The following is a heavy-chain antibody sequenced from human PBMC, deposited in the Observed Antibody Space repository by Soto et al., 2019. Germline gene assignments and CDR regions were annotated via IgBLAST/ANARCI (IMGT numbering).Heavy chain of an antibody. D-gene: IGHD6-19*01. CDR2: INPSGGST. CDR3: ARETPFIAVAFISTYADHRDLISFSARRSSDL. CDR1: ASAFTSRS. J-gene: IGHJ2*01. V-gene: IGHV1-46*01. Sequence: SWKGSASAFTSRSIHWVGQVPGQGLKWMGIINPSGGSTSYAQKFQGRVTMTRDMSTSTVYMELSSLRSEDTAVYYCARETPFIAVAFISTYADHRDLISFSARRSSDL.